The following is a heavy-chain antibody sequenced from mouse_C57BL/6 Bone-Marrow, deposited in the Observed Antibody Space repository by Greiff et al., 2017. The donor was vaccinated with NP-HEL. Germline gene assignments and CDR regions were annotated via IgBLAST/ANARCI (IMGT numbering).Heavy chain of an antibody. CDR1: GFTFSSYG. V-gene: IGHV5-6*01. J-gene: IGHJ3*01. Sequence: EVQGVESGGDLVKPGGSLKLSCAASGFTFSSYGMSWVRQTPDKRLEWVATISSGGSYTYYPDSVKGRFTISRDNAKNTLYLQMSSLKSEDTAMYYCARRAYDYGFAYWGQGTLVTVSA. D-gene: IGHD2-4*01. CDR3: ARRAYDYGFAY. CDR2: ISSGGSYT.